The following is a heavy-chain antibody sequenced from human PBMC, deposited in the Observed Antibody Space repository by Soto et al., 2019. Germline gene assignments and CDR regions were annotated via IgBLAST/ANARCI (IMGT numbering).Heavy chain of an antibody. CDR3: ARDLSELLPTFFDY. D-gene: IGHD1-26*01. Sequence: GGSLRLSCAASGFTFSSYSMNWVRQAPGKGLEWVSSISSSSYIYYADSVKGRFTISRDNAKNSLYLQMNSLRAEDTAVYYCARDLSELLPTFFDYWGQGTLVTVSS. CDR1: GFTFSSYS. V-gene: IGHV3-21*01. J-gene: IGHJ4*02. CDR2: ISSSSYI.